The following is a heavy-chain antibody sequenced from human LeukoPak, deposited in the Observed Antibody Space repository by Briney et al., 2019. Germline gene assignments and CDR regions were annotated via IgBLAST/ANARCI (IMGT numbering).Heavy chain of an antibody. D-gene: IGHD3-3*01. J-gene: IGHJ4*02. V-gene: IGHV3-30-3*01. CDR2: ISYDGDYK. CDR1: GFTFSTNA. CDR3: AVERSGSSPSD. Sequence: GGSLRLSCAASGFTFSTNAMHWARQAPGKGLEWVSVISYDGDYKKYTDSVKGRFTTSRDNSKNTLYLQMNSLRAEDTALYYCAVERSGSSPSDWGQGTLVTVSS.